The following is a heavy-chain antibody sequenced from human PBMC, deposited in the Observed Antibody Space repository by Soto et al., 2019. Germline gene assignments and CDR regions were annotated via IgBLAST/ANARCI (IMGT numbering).Heavy chain of an antibody. CDR3: ARVGMLWYGEFSH. V-gene: IGHV1-3*01. CDR1: GYSFMTYG. CDR2: INPGSGNA. D-gene: IGHD3-16*02. J-gene: IGHJ4*02. Sequence: QAQLVQSGAEVKKPGASVKVSCQTSGYSFMTYGLHWVRQAPGQRLEWMGSINPGSGNAEYSEKLQGRLTITRDTSARTVHMELTSLASEDTAVYYCARVGMLWYGEFSHWGQGTLVTVSA.